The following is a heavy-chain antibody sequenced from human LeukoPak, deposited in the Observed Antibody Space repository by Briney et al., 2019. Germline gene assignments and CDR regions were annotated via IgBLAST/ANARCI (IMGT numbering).Heavy chain of an antibody. Sequence: GGSLRLSCAASGFTFSNAWMSWVRQAPGKGLECVSYISSRGTTIYYADSVKGRFTISRDNAKNSLYLQMSSLRAEDTAVYHCARVYYGSGSPRHFDYWGQGTLVTVSS. CDR2: ISSRGTTI. CDR3: ARVYYGSGSPRHFDY. J-gene: IGHJ4*02. D-gene: IGHD3-10*01. CDR1: GFTFSNAW. V-gene: IGHV3-11*01.